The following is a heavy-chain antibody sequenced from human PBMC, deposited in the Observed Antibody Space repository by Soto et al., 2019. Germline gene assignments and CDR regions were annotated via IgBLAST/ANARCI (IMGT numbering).Heavy chain of an antibody. CDR3: VREANYYDSSGYWDDY. D-gene: IGHD3-22*01. CDR2: IYSSGGS. J-gene: IGHJ4*02. V-gene: IGHV4-61*01. Sequence: SETLSLTCTVSGGSVSGGSYYWSWIRQPPGKGLEWIGYIYSSGGSNYSPSLKSRVTISVDTSKNQFTLKLRSVTAADTAVYYCVREANYYDSSGYWDDYWGQGTLVTLSS. CDR1: GGSVSGGSYY.